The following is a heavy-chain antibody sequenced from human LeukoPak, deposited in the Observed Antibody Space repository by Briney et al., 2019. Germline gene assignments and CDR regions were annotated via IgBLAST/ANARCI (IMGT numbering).Heavy chain of an antibody. Sequence: GGSLRLSCAASGFTFSSYSMNWVRQAPGKGLEWVSSSSSSSSYIYYADSVKGRFTISRDNAKNSLYLQMNSLRAEDTAVYYCARGGEPSGNFFWVSDYWGQGTLVTVSS. CDR2: SSSSSSYI. D-gene: IGHD1-26*01. CDR3: ARGGEPSGNFFWVSDY. CDR1: GFTFSSYS. V-gene: IGHV3-21*01. J-gene: IGHJ4*02.